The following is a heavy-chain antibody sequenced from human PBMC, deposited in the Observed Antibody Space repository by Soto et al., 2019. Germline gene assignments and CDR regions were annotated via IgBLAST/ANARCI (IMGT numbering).Heavy chain of an antibody. CDR2: IFSNDEK. CDR3: ARILFGRSVAGGYFYMDV. Sequence: HVTLKESGPVLVKPTETLTLTCTVSGFSLSNGKVGVSWIRQPPGKALEWLAHIFSNDEKSYRTSLNSRFTISEDTYKSQVVLTMTNVDPVDTATYYCARILFGRSVAGGYFYMDVWGKGTTVTVSS. CDR1: GFSLSNGKVG. J-gene: IGHJ6*03. D-gene: IGHD6-19*01. V-gene: IGHV2-26*01.